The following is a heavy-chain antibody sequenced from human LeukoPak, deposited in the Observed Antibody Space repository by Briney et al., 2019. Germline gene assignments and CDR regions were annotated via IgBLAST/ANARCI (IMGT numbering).Heavy chain of an antibody. D-gene: IGHD4-23*01. Sequence: GGSLRLSCAASGFTFSSYAMSWVRQAPGKGLEWVSAISGSGGSTYYADSVKGRFTISRDNSKNTLYLQMNSLRAEDTAVYYYAKDRDYGGNSEKFDYWGQGTLVTVSS. V-gene: IGHV3-23*01. CDR2: ISGSGGST. CDR1: GFTFSSYA. J-gene: IGHJ4*02. CDR3: AKDRDYGGNSEKFDY.